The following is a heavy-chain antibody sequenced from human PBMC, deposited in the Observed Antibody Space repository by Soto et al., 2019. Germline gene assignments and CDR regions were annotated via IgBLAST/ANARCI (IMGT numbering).Heavy chain of an antibody. CDR2: INTGNGNT. CDR3: ARNEGPGGTRPALL. Sequence: GASVKVSCKASGYSFTYFPINWGRQAPGQGLEWMGWINTGNGNTKYLQRLQRRVTITRDTSADTVYMELTSLASQDTAVYYCARNEGPGGTRPALLWGQGTVVTVSS. J-gene: IGHJ4*02. V-gene: IGHV1-3*04. CDR1: GYSFTYFP. D-gene: IGHD1-1*01.